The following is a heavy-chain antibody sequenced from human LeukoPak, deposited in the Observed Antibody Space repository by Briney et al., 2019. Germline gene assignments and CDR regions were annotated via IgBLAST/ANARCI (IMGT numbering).Heavy chain of an antibody. CDR1: GGSFSGYY. D-gene: IGHD3-10*01. V-gene: IGHV4-34*01. CDR2: INHSGGT. J-gene: IGHJ4*02. CDR3: ARGNFGELFVIDY. Sequence: SETLSLTCAVYGGSFSGYYWSWIRQPPGKGLEWIGEINHSGGTNYNPSLKSRVTISVDTSKNQFSLKLSSVTAADTAVYYCARGNFGELFVIDYWGQGTLVTVSS.